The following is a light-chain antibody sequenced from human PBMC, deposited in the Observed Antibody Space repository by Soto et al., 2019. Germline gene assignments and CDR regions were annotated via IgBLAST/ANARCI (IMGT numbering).Light chain of an antibody. Sequence: EIVLTQSPATLSLSAGERATLSCRASQSVSSYLAWYQQKPGQAPRLLIYDASNRATGIPARFSGSGSGTDFTLTISSLDPEDFAVYYCQQRSNWPWTLGQGTKVDIK. J-gene: IGKJ1*01. V-gene: IGKV3-11*01. CDR3: QQRSNWPWT. CDR1: QSVSSY. CDR2: DAS.